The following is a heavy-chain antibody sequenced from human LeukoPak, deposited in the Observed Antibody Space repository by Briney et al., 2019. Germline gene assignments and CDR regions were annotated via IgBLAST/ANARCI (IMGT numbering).Heavy chain of an antibody. CDR2: INHHGGEK. CDR3: AILPLATARYYFDY. D-gene: IGHD4-17*01. CDR1: GFTFSTYW. V-gene: IGHV3-7*01. J-gene: IGHJ4*02. Sequence: GGSLRLSCAASGFTFSTYWMSWVRQTPGKGLEWVANINHHGGEKYYVDSVEDRFTISRDNARNSLFLQMTSLTAEDTAVYFCAILPLATARYYFDYCGQGTLVTVSS.